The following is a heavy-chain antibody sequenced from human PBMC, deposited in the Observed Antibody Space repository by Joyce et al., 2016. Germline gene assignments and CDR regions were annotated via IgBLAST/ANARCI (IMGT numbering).Heavy chain of an antibody. CDR1: GFSFRNAW. J-gene: IGHJ3*01. V-gene: IGHV3-15*01. CDR2: VKRKSQGGTT. Sequence: EVQLVESGGGLVKPGGSLRLSCAASGFSFRNAWVTWVRQATGKGLAVVGRVKRKSQGGTTDYAAPVKGRFTSSRDDSRDTAYLQMNSLKSEDTGVYFCVTGLCIGTACHWDDAFDVWGQGTMVTVSS. D-gene: IGHD2-2*01. CDR3: VTGLCIGTACHWDDAFDV.